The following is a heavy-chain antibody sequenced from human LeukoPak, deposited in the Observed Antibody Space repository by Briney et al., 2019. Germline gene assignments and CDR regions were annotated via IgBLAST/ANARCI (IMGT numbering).Heavy chain of an antibody. Sequence: GGSLRLSCAASGFTFSNYAMSWVRQPPGKGLEWVSAISGDGGSTYYAGSVKGRFTISRDNSKNTLYLQMNSLRAEDTAVYYCVREGFDGNFLDYWGQGTLVTVFS. J-gene: IGHJ4*02. CDR1: GFTFSNYA. V-gene: IGHV3-23*01. CDR2: ISGDGGST. CDR3: VREGFDGNFLDY. D-gene: IGHD4-23*01.